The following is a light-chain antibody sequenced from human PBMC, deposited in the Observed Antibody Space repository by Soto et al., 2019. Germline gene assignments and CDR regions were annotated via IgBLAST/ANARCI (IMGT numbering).Light chain of an antibody. CDR1: QSVSSY. Sequence: EIVLTQSPGTLSLSPGERATLSCRASQSVSSYLAWYQQKPGQAPRLLIYGASSRATGIPDRFSDSGSGTDFTLTISRLEPEDFAVYYCQQYGSSPRTFGQGTKVEIK. CDR2: GAS. CDR3: QQYGSSPRT. J-gene: IGKJ1*01. V-gene: IGKV3-20*01.